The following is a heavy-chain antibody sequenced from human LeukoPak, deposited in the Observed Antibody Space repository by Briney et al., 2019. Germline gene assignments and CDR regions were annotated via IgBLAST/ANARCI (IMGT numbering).Heavy chain of an antibody. CDR1: SGSFSNYY. CDR3: ARASNYDSSGYYFNWYFDL. V-gene: IGHV4-59*01. D-gene: IGHD3-22*01. J-gene: IGHJ2*01. CDR2: IYNSGTT. Sequence: SETLSLTCSVSSGSFSNYYWNWVRQSPGKGLEWIGYIYNSGTTKYNPSLQSRVTFSIDTSQSRFSLKMNSVTAADTAVYYCARASNYDSSGYYFNWYFDLWGRGTLVTVSS.